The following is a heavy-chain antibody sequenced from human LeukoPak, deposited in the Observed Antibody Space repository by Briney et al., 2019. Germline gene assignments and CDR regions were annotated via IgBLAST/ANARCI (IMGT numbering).Heavy chain of an antibody. V-gene: IGHV4-39*01. CDR1: GGSISSGGYY. CDR2: IHYSGST. Sequence: SETLSLTCTVSGGSISSGGYYWSWIRQHPGKGLEWIGNIHYSGSTYYNPSLRSRVTMSVDTSKNQFSLKLSSVTAADTAVYYCARGYCSGGSCPLDYWGQGTLVTVSS. J-gene: IGHJ4*02. CDR3: ARGYCSGGSCPLDY. D-gene: IGHD2-15*01.